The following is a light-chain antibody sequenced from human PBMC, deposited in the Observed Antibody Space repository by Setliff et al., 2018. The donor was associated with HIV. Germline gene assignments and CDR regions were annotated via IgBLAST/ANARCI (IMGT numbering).Light chain of an antibody. CDR3: SSYAISNTLP. V-gene: IGLV2-14*01. CDR2: EVR. CDR1: SSDVGGYNY. Sequence: QSVLTQPASVSRSPGQSITISCTGTSSDVGGYNYVSWYQQHPGKAPKLIIYEVRNRPSGVSNRFSGSKSGNTASLTISGLQAEDEADYYCSSYAISNTLPFGTGTKVTV. J-gene: IGLJ1*01.